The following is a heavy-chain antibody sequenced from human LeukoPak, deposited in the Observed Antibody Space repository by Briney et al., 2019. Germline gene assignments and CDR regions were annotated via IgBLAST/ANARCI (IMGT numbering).Heavy chain of an antibody. Sequence: SETLSLTCTVSGGSVSSGSYYWSWIRQPPGKGLEWIGYIYYSGSTNYNPSLKSRVTISVDTSKNQFSLKLSSVTAADTAVYYCARDRDGDLIDYWGQGTLVTVSS. J-gene: IGHJ4*02. CDR2: IYYSGST. CDR1: GGSVSSGSYY. V-gene: IGHV4-61*01. CDR3: ARDRDGDLIDY. D-gene: IGHD4-17*01.